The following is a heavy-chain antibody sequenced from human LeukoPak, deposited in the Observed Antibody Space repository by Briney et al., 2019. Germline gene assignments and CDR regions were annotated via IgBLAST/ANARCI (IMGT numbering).Heavy chain of an antibody. Sequence: SETLSLTCTVSGGSISNYYWNWIRQPPGKGLEWIGYIYYSGSTNYNPSLKSRVIMSVDTAKNQCSLKLRSVTAADTAVYYCARDHEYADWAYFYYYMDVWGKGTTVTVSS. V-gene: IGHV4-59*01. J-gene: IGHJ6*03. D-gene: IGHD4-17*01. CDR3: ARDHEYADWAYFYYYMDV. CDR2: IYYSGST. CDR1: GGSISNYY.